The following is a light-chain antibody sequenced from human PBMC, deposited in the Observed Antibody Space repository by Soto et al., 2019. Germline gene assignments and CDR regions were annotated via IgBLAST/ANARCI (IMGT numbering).Light chain of an antibody. J-gene: IGKJ5*01. CDR3: QQYNSYPRT. V-gene: IGKV1-5*03. CDR2: KAS. Sequence: DIQMTQSPSTLSASVGDRVTITCRASQSISSWLAWYQQKPGKAPRLLIYKASSLESGVPSRFSGSGSGTEFTLTISSLEPDDFAIYYCQQYNSYPRTFGQGTRLEIK. CDR1: QSISSW.